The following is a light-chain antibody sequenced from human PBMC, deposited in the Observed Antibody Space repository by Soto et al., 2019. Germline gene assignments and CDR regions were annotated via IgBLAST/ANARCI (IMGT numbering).Light chain of an antibody. CDR1: QSITSSY. CDR2: GAS. Sequence: EIVLTQSPGTLSFSPGERDTLSCRASQSITSSYLAWYQQKPGQPPRLLIYGASSRATGIPDRFSDSGSGTDFTLTISRLEPEDFAVYYCQKYGSSPFTFGGGTKVEIK. J-gene: IGKJ4*01. CDR3: QKYGSSPFT. V-gene: IGKV3-20*01.